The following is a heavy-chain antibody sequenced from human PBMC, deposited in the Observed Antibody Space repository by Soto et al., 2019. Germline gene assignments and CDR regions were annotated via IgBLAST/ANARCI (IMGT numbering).Heavy chain of an antibody. CDR3: ARPAVAFYYYGMDV. CDR1: GFTFSTYA. Sequence: PGGSLRLSCVASGFTFSTYAMQWVRQTPGKGLDWVALISYDGSEADYADSVQGRFTISRDNPKNTLFLQMNSLRAEDTALYYCARPAVAFYYYGMDVWGQGTTVTVSS. CDR2: ISYDGSEA. J-gene: IGHJ6*02. D-gene: IGHD6-19*01. V-gene: IGHV3-30-3*01.